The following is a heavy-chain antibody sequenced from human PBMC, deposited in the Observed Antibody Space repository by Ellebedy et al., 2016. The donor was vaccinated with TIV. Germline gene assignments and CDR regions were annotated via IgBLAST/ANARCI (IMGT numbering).Heavy chain of an antibody. CDR2: IYQDGSQR. D-gene: IGHD4-17*01. CDR1: GSSFRSYW. V-gene: IGHV3-7*01. CDR3: ARRGSYGDYAVQINNWFDS. J-gene: IGHJ5*01. Sequence: PGGSLRLSCAAYGSSFRSYWMAWVRQATGKGLEWVANIYQDGSQRYYVDSVKGRFTISRDNAKNSLYLQMNSLRLDDTAVYYCARRGSYGDYAVQINNWFDSWGPGTLVTVYS.